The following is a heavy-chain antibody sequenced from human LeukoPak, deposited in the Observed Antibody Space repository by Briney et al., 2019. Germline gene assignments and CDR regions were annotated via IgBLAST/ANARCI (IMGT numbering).Heavy chain of an antibody. J-gene: IGHJ2*01. CDR3: VRGLVVPTATRFWYFGL. V-gene: IGHV4-34*01. Sequence: PSETLSLTCAVYGGSFSNYYWSWIRQPPGTGLEWLGEINHSGSTNYNPSLKSRATISVDTSKNQFSLKLSSVTAADTAVYYCVRGLVVPTATRFWYFGLWGRGTLVTVSS. D-gene: IGHD2-2*01. CDR1: GGSFSNYY. CDR2: INHSGST.